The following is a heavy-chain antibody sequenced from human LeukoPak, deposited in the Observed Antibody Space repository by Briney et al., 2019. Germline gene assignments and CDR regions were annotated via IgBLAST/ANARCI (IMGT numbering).Heavy chain of an antibody. CDR3: ARGRGSS. J-gene: IGHJ5*02. V-gene: IGHV3-48*02. D-gene: IGHD2-21*01. CDR1: GFTFTSYV. Sequence: GGSLRLSCAASGFTFTSYVMNWVRQPPGKGLEWISYIGTRGTTMYYADSVKGRFTISRDNAKNSLYLQMNSLRDEDTAIYYCARGRGSSWGQGTLVAVSS. CDR2: IGTRGTTM.